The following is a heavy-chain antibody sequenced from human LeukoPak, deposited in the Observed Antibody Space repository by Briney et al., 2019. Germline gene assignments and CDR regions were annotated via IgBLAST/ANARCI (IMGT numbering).Heavy chain of an antibody. CDR3: ARDPLRVKSGYEGNWFDP. CDR2: IYYSGST. D-gene: IGHD5-12*01. J-gene: IGHJ5*02. CDR1: GGSISSSSYY. Sequence: SETLSLTCTVSGGSISSSSYYWGWIRQPPGKGLEWIGSIYYSGSTYYNPSLKSRVTISVDTSKNQFSLKLSSVTAADTAVYYCARDPLRVKSGYEGNWFDPWGQGTLVTVSS. V-gene: IGHV4-39*07.